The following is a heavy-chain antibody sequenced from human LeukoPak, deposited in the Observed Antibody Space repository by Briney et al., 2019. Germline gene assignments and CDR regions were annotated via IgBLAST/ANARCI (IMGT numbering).Heavy chain of an antibody. CDR1: GYTFTVYY. V-gene: IGHV1-2*02. CDR3: ARDLSTTRTY. J-gene: IGHJ4*02. D-gene: IGHD1-1*01. CDR2: INPNSGRT. Sequence: ASVKVSYKASGYTFTVYYMHWVRQAPGQGLEWMGWINPNSGRTNYAQKFQGRVTMTRDTSLSTAYMDLSRLRSDDTAVYYCARDLSTTRTYWGQGTLVTVSS.